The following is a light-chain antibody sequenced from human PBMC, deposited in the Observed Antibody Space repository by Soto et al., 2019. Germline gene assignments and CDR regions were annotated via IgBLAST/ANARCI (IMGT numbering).Light chain of an antibody. V-gene: IGKV3-15*01. J-gene: IGKJ5*01. CDR2: GAS. CDR3: QQYNNWPIT. Sequence: EIVLTQSPATLSLSPGERATLSCRASHTVLTNSAWYQQKPGQAPRLLIYGASTRATAIPARFSGSGSATEFTLTISSLQSEDFAVYYCQQYNNWPITFGQGTRLEIK. CDR1: HTVLTN.